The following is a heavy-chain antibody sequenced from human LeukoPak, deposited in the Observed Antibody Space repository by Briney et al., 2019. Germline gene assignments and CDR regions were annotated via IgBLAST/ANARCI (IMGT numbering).Heavy chain of an antibody. CDR3: AKSDYDSSGYYPDY. CDR1: AFTFSDYW. V-gene: IGHV3-30*02. CDR2: IRYDGSNK. D-gene: IGHD3-22*01. Sequence: GGSLRLSCAASAFTFSDYWMTWVRQAPGKGLEWVAFIRYDGSNKYYADSVKGRFTISRDNSKNTLYLQMNSLRAEDTAVYYCAKSDYDSSGYYPDYWGQGTLVTVSS. J-gene: IGHJ4*02.